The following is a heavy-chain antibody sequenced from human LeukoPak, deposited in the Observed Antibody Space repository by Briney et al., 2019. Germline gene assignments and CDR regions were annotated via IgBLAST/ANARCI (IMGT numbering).Heavy chain of an antibody. CDR3: ARHCGGGSCGWFDP. CDR2: VFYSGHT. D-gene: IGHD2-15*01. J-gene: IGHJ5*02. CDR1: GGSMSDYY. Sequence: SETLSLTCSVSGGSMSDYYWSWIRQPPGKGLEWIGYVFYSGHTDYNPSLKSRVTISVDTSKNQFSLKVTSVTAADTAVYYCARHCGGGSCGWFDPWGQGTVVTVSS. V-gene: IGHV4-59*08.